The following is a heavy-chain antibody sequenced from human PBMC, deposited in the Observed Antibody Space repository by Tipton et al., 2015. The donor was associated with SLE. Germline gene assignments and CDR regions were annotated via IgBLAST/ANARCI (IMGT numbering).Heavy chain of an antibody. Sequence: LRLSCTVSGGSISSGSYYWSWIRQPAGKGLEWIGHIYTSGSTNYNPALKSRVTISVDTSKNQFSLKLSSVTAADTAVYYCARDYGGGYSYGDAFDIWGQGTMVTVSS. CDR1: GGSISSGSYY. CDR3: ARDYGGGYSYGDAFDI. J-gene: IGHJ3*02. V-gene: IGHV4-61*09. CDR2: IYTSGST. D-gene: IGHD5-18*01.